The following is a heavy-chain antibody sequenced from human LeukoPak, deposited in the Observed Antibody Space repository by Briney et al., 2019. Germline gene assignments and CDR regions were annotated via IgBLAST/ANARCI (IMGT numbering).Heavy chain of an antibody. D-gene: IGHD5-12*01. J-gene: IGHJ3*02. Sequence: SETLSLTCTVSGVSVSSGSYYWSWLRQPPGKGLEWIGYIYYSGSTNYNPSLKSRVTISVDTSKNQFSLKLSSVTAADTAVYYRARDRATIKDAFDIWGQGTMVTVSS. CDR3: ARDRATIKDAFDI. CDR1: GVSVSSGSYY. CDR2: IYYSGST. V-gene: IGHV4-61*01.